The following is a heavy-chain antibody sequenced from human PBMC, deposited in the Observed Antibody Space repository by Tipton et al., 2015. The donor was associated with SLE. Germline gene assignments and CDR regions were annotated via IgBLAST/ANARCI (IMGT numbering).Heavy chain of an antibody. V-gene: IGHV4-39*07. CDR1: GDSISSSGYY. D-gene: IGHD3-3*02. J-gene: IGHJ5*02. Sequence: PGLVKPSETLSLTCTVSGDSISSSGYYWGWIRQPPGKGLEWIGSIYYGGSPNYNPSLKSRVTMSVDTSMNQFSLKVTSVTAADTAVYYCARGGHFAWFGPWGQGFLVTVSS. CDR2: IYYGGSP. CDR3: ARGGHFAWFGP.